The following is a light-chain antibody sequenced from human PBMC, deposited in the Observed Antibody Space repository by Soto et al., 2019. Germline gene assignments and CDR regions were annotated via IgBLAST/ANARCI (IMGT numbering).Light chain of an antibody. CDR1: QSVLYSSNNKNY. Sequence: DIVMTNSPDSLAVSLGERATINCNSSQSVLYSSNNKNYLAWYQQKPGQPPKLLIYWASTPESGVPDRFSGSGSGTDFTLTISSLQAEDVAVYYCQQYYSTPYTFGQGTKLEIK. CDR2: WAS. V-gene: IGKV4-1*01. CDR3: QQYYSTPYT. J-gene: IGKJ2*01.